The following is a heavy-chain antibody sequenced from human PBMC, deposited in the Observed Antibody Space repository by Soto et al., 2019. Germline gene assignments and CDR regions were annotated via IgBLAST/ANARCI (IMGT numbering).Heavy chain of an antibody. Sequence: EVQVVESGGGLVQPGGSLRLSCAASGFTFSDHYMDWVRQAPGKGLEWVGRITNSAGSYNTEYAAYVRGRITISSDDSNNTLYLQSHSLQTEDTAVEYCAMGRAGSTTRYYVYWGHVALVTDAS. V-gene: IGHV3-72*01. CDR2: ITNSAGSYNT. D-gene: IGHD1-26*01. CDR3: AMGRAGSTTRYYVY. CDR1: GFTFSDHY. J-gene: IGHJ4*03.